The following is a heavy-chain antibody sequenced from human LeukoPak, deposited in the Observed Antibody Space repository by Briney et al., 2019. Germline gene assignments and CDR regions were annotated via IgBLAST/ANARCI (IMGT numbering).Heavy chain of an antibody. CDR1: GGSISSSSYY. Sequence: PSETLSLTCTVSGGSISSSSYYWGWIRQPPGKGLEWIRSIYYSGSTYYNPSLKSRVTISVDTSKNQFSLKLSSVTAADTAVYYCARGEWLRSWFGYRGQGTLVTVSS. J-gene: IGHJ4*02. V-gene: IGHV4-39*01. CDR2: IYYSGST. D-gene: IGHD5-12*01. CDR3: ARGEWLRSWFGY.